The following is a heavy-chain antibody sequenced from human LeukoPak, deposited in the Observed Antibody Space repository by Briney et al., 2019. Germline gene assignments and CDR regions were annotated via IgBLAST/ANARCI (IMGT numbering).Heavy chain of an antibody. V-gene: IGHV1-18*01. J-gene: IGHJ1*01. CDR3: ARDSAWLVPSAEYSKH. CDR2: ISAYNGNT. D-gene: IGHD6-19*01. CDR1: GYTFTNYG. Sequence: GASVKVSCKASGYTFTNYGISWVRQAPGQGLEWMGWISAYNGNTDYAQKLQGRVTMTTDTSTSTAYMELRSLRSDDTAVYYCARDSAWLVPSAEYSKHWGQGTLVTVSS.